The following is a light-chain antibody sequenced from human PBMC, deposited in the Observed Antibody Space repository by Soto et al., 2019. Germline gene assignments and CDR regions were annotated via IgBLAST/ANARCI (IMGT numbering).Light chain of an antibody. CDR3: CSYSGSNSVV. CDR1: SSDVGSYNY. Sequence: QSALTQPRSVSGSPGESVTISCSGTSSDVGSYNYVSWYQQYPGKAPKVMIYDVSERPSEVPVRFSGSKSGNTASLTISGLQAEDEAEYFCCSYSGSNSVVFGGGTKLTVL. J-gene: IGLJ2*01. V-gene: IGLV2-11*01. CDR2: DVS.